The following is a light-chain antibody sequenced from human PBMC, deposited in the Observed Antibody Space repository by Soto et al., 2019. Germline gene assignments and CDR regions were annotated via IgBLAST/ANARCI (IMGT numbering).Light chain of an antibody. V-gene: IGKV1-39*01. Sequence: DIQMTQSPSSLSASLGDRFTITCLSSQSISSYLNWYQQKPGKAPKLLIYAASSLQSGVPSRFSGSGSGTDFTLTISSLQPEDFATYYCQQSYSTLYTFGQGTRLETK. CDR2: AAS. CDR3: QQSYSTLYT. CDR1: QSISSY. J-gene: IGKJ5*01.